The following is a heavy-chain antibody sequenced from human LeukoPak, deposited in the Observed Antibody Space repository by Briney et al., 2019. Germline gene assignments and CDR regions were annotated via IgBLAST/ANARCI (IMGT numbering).Heavy chain of an antibody. D-gene: IGHD6-13*01. Sequence: GGSLRLSCAASGFTFYTYGMHWVRQAPGKGLEYVSGIGPDGGTIYYAKSVRGRFTISRDNSKNMVYLQMASLTADDMAVYYCARGAQLTDYWGQGTLVTVSS. CDR2: IGPDGGTI. V-gene: IGHV3-64*01. J-gene: IGHJ4*02. CDR3: ARGAQLTDY. CDR1: GFTFYTYG.